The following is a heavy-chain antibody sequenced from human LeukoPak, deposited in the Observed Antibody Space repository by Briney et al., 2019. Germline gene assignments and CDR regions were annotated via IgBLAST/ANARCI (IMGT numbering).Heavy chain of an antibody. J-gene: IGHJ4*02. CDR2: INTDGTVT. CDR1: GFTFSKYW. V-gene: IGHV3-74*01. CDR3: ATKQWLAPPPDS. D-gene: IGHD6-19*01. Sequence: GGPLKLSCAASGFTFSKYWMLWVRQAPGKGLESVSRINTDGTVTTYADSVKGRFTVSRDNADNTMFLQMNSVRDEDTAVYYCATKQWLAPPPDSWGQGTPVTVSS.